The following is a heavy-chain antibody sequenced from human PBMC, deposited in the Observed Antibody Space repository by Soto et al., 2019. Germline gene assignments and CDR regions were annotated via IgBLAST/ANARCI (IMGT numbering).Heavy chain of an antibody. D-gene: IGHD3-10*01. CDR1: GFSLSTSGLG. V-gene: IGHV2-5*02. J-gene: IGHJ4*02. CDR3: ALRPGSGWRFDY. CDR2: IDWDDDK. Sequence: QIPLKEAGPTLVKPTQTLTLTGTFSGFSLSTSGLGVGWIRQPPGKALEWLALIDWDDDKRYSPSQKSRLTISNETSKNQVVLTRTNMDPVDTGACCCALRPGSGWRFDYWGQGTLVTVSS.